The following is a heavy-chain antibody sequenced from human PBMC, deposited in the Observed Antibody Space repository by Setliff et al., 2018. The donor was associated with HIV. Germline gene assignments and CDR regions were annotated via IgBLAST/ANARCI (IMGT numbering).Heavy chain of an antibody. CDR1: GGSFSDHY. D-gene: IGHD6-13*01. Sequence: SETLSLTCAVYGGSFSDHYWTWIRQPPGKGLEWIGEINQSGISNFNPSLKSRVTISLDTSKNQFSLRVNSVTAADTAMYYCAREGSIAAAGTELGYWGQGTLVTVSS. CDR2: INQSGIS. V-gene: IGHV4-34*01. CDR3: AREGSIAAAGTELGY. J-gene: IGHJ4*02.